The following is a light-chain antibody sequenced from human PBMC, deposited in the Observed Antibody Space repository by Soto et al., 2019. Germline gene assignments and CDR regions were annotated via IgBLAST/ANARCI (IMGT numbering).Light chain of an antibody. CDR2: GAS. V-gene: IGKV3-20*01. J-gene: IGKJ5*01. CDR3: QQYGSSPPIT. CDR1: QSVSSSY. Sequence: EIVLTQSPGTLSLSPGERATLSCRASQSVSSSYLAWYQQKPGQAPRLLIYGASSRATGIPDRFSGSGSGTDFTLTISRLEPEDFAAYYCQQYGSSPPITCGQGTRLEIK.